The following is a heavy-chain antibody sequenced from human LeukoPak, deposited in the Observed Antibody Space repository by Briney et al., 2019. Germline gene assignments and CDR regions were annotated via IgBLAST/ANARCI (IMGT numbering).Heavy chain of an antibody. CDR2: ISSSSSYT. CDR1: GFTVSSNY. D-gene: IGHD1-1*01. V-gene: IGHV3-11*05. Sequence: PGGSLRLSCAASGFTVSSNYMSWVRQAPGKGLEWVSYISSSSSYTNYADSVKGRFTISRDNAKNSLYLQMNSLRAEDTAVYYCARVMAATGTTVDYWGQGTLVTVSS. CDR3: ARVMAATGTTVDY. J-gene: IGHJ4*02.